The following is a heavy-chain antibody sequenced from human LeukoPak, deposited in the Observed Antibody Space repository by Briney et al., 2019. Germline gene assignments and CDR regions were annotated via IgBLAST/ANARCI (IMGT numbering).Heavy chain of an antibody. D-gene: IGHD3-10*01. V-gene: IGHV3-48*03. Sequence: GGSLRLSCAASGFTFSSYEMNWVRQAPGKGLEWVSYISSSGSIIYYADSVKGRFTISRDNAKNSLYLQMNSLRAEDTAVYYCARTITMVRGVIIKGGFDYWGQGTLVTVSS. J-gene: IGHJ4*02. CDR1: GFTFSSYE. CDR3: ARTITMVRGVIIKGGFDY. CDR2: ISSSGSII.